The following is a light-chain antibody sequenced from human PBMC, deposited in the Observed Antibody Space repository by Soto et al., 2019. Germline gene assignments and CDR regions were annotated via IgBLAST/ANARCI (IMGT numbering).Light chain of an antibody. CDR2: SAS. Sequence: DIQMTQSPSFLSASAGDRVTIFCRASQTISNFLHWYQQKPGKAPKLLIYSASTLESGVPSRFGGSGSGTDFTLTISSLEPEDFATYYCQQSYRNPRTFGLGTRLEIK. CDR1: QTISNF. V-gene: IGKV1-39*01. CDR3: QQSYRNPRT. J-gene: IGKJ1*01.